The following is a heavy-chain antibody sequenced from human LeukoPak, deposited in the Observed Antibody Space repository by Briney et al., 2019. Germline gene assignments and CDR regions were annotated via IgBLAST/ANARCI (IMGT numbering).Heavy chain of an antibody. CDR3: ARELIAVAGTPYYHYGMDV. Sequence: ASVKVSCKASGYTFTGYYMHWVRQAPGQGLEWMGWINPNSGGTNYAQKFQGWVTMTRDTSISTAYMELSRLRSDDMAVYYCARELIAVAGTPYYHYGMDVWGKGTTVTVSS. CDR1: GYTFTGYY. V-gene: IGHV1-2*04. CDR2: INPNSGGT. D-gene: IGHD6-19*01. J-gene: IGHJ6*04.